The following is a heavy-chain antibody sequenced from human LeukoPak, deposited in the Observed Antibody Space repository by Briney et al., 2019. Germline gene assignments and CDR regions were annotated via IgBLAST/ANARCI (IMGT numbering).Heavy chain of an antibody. D-gene: IGHD6-13*01. CDR2: IWSDGGNK. J-gene: IGHJ4*02. CDR3: AKDRYSGLNTIDY. Sequence: GGSLRLSCTASGFSFSNYGMHWVRQAPGKGLEWVAVIWSDGGNKYYPDSVKGRFTISRDNSKSTLYLQMNSLRAEDTAVYYCAKDRYSGLNTIDYWGQGTLVTVSS. V-gene: IGHV3-30*02. CDR1: GFSFSNYG.